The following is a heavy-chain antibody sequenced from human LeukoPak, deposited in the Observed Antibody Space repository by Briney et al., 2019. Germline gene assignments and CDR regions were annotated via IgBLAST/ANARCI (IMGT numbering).Heavy chain of an antibody. D-gene: IGHD7-27*01. CDR2: ITGAGHT. CDR3: VQDWAWGAFGY. V-gene: IGHV3-23*01. J-gene: IGHJ4*02. Sequence: GGTLRLSCAASGFTFSFYGMNWVRQAPGKVLEWVSGITGAGHTYYADSVQGRFTIYRDNSKNTLYLQMNRLGAEDTAIYYCVQDWAWGAFGYWGQGTLVTVSS. CDR1: GFTFSFYG.